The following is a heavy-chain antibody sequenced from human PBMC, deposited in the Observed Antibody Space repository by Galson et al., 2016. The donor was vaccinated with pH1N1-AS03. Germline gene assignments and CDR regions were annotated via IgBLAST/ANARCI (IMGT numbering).Heavy chain of an antibody. V-gene: IGHV3-43*01. J-gene: IGHJ5*02. Sequence: SLRLSCAASGFTFDDYTMHWVRQAPGKGLEWVSLVSWDGGSTYYADSVKGRFTISRDNSKNSLYLQMNSLRDEDTAVYYCVTHGAWGQGALVTVSS. CDR1: GFTFDDYT. D-gene: IGHD2-21*02. CDR3: VTHGA. CDR2: VSWDGGST.